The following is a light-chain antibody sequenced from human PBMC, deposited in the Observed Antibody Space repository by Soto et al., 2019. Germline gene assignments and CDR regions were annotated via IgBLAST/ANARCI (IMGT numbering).Light chain of an antibody. Sequence: QSALTQPASVSGSPGQSITISCTGSGSDIGAYNYVSWYQQHPGKAPKLLIHGVTRRPSGVSSRFSASKSAYTASLTISRLQAEDEANYYCSSFTTSYFYVFGPGTKLTVL. J-gene: IGLJ1*01. CDR2: GVT. V-gene: IGLV2-14*01. CDR3: SSFTTSYFYV. CDR1: GSDIGAYNY.